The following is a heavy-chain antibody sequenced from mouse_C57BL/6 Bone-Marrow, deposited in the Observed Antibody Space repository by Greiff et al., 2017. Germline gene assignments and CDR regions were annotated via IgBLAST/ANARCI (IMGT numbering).Heavy chain of an antibody. J-gene: IGHJ4*01. CDR3: TKDYAMDY. CDR2: IDPENGDT. Sequence: VQLQQSGAELVRPGASVKLSCTASGFNIKDDYMHWVKQRPEQGLEWIGWIDPENGDTEYASKFQGKATITADTSSNTAYLQLSSLTSEDTAVYYCTKDYAMDYWGQGTSVTGSS. V-gene: IGHV14-4*01. CDR1: GFNIKDDY.